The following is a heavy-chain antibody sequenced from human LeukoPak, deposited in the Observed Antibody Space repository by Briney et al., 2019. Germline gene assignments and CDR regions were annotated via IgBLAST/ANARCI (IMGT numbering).Heavy chain of an antibody. CDR1: GYSFTSHY. J-gene: IGHJ4*02. V-gene: IGHV1-46*01. CDR3: AREWELMKTFDY. CDR2: VNPSGGTT. D-gene: IGHD3-10*01. Sequence: ASVKVSCKASGYSFTSHYMHWVRQAPGQGPEWTGEVNPSGGTTTYAQKFQGRLTVTRDTSTTTVYMELSSLRPEDTAVYYCAREWELMKTFDYWGQGALVTVSS.